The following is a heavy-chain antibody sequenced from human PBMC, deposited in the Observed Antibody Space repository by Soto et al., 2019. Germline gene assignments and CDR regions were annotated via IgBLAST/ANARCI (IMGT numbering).Heavy chain of an antibody. CDR1: GYTFTSYG. J-gene: IGHJ4*02. CDR2: ISAYNGNT. D-gene: IGHD3-22*01. Sequence: ASVKVSCKASGYTFTSYGISWVRQAPGQGLEWMGWISAYNGNTNYAQKLQGRVTMTTDTSTSTAYMELRSLRSEDTAVCYCARGPKYYNHSSGYSQFECWGQGTLVNAAS. V-gene: IGHV1-18*04. CDR3: ARGPKYYNHSSGYSQFEC.